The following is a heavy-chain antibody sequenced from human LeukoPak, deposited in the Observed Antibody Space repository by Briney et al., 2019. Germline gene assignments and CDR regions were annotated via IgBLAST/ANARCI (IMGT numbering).Heavy chain of an antibody. CDR3: ARLFRVVVPAANTHFDY. D-gene: IGHD2-2*01. V-gene: IGHV3-30*04. Sequence: GRSLRLSCAASGFTFSSYAMHWVRQAAGKGLEWVAVISYDGSNKYYADSVKGRFTISRDNSKNTLYLQMNSLRAEDTAVYYCARLFRVVVPAANTHFDYWGQGTLVTVSS. J-gene: IGHJ4*02. CDR1: GFTFSSYA. CDR2: ISYDGSNK.